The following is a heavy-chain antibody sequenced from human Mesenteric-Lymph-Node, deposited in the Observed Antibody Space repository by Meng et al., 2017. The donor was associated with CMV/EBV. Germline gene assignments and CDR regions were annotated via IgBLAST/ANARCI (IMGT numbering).Heavy chain of an antibody. J-gene: IGHJ4*02. D-gene: IGHD4-23*01. V-gene: IGHV4-34*01. CDR3: ARHQRWLKSEGGFNY. CDR1: GGSFSGYY. CDR2: INHSGST. Sequence: QVNLLRCGEGLLKPSETLSLTCAVYGGSFSGYYWSWIRKPPGKGLEWIGEINHSGSTNYNPSLKSRVTISVDTSKNQFSLKLSSVTAADTAVYYCARHQRWLKSEGGFNYWGQGTLVTVSS.